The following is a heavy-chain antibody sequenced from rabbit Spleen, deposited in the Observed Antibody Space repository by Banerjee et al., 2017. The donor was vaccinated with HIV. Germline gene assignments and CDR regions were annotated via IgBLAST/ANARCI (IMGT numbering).Heavy chain of an antibody. CDR2: IDPIFGST. Sequence: QLKESGGGLVQPGGSLKLSCKASGFDFSTYYMSWVRQAPGKGLEWIGYIDPIFGSTYYASWVNGRFTISSHNAQNTLYLQLNSLSAADTARYFCARGGRSYSLWGPGTLVTVS. J-gene: IGHJ4*01. V-gene: IGHV1S7*01. D-gene: IGHD4-1*01. CDR3: ARGGRSYSL. CDR1: GFDFSTYY.